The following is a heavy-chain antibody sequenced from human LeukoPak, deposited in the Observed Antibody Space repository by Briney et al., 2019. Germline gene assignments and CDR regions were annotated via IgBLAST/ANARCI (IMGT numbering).Heavy chain of an antibody. V-gene: IGHV3-23*01. CDR2: ISGSGGST. J-gene: IGHJ4*02. CDR1: GFTFSSYA. CDR3: ANTDSSSWFGYFDY. Sequence: GGSLRLSCAASGFTFSSYAMSWVRQAPGKGLEWVSAISGSGGSTYYADSVKGRFTISRDNSKNTLYLQMNSLRAEDTAVYYCANTDSSSWFGYFDYWGQGTLVTVSS. D-gene: IGHD6-13*01.